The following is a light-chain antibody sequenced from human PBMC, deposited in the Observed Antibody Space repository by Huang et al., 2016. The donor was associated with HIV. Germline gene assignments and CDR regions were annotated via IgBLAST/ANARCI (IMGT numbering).Light chain of an antibody. CDR1: RSVTSK. Sequence: DIVMTQSPATLSVSPGERATLSCRASRSVTSKLAWYQQKPGQALRLLIYEAATRATGIPARFSGSGSGTEFTLTISSLQSEDFVVYYCQQYNNWPPVTFGGGTKVEIK. CDR2: EAA. J-gene: IGKJ4*01. V-gene: IGKV3-15*01. CDR3: QQYNNWPPVT.